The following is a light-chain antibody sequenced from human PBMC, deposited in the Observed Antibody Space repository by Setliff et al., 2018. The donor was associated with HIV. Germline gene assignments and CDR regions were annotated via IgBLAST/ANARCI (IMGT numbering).Light chain of an antibody. V-gene: IGKV4-1*01. CDR3: QQDYSTPLT. Sequence: DIVMTQSPDSLAVSLGERATINCKSSQSLLHSSNNKNSLVWYQQKPGQPPKLLIYWASTRESGVPDRFSGSGSGTDFTLTISSLQAEDVAVYYCQQDYSTPLTFGGGTKV. CDR1: QSLLHSSNNKNS. CDR2: WAS. J-gene: IGKJ4*01.